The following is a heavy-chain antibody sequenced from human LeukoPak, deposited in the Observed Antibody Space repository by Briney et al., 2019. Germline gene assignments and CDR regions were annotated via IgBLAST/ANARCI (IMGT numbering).Heavy chain of an antibody. Sequence: GGSLRLSCAASGFTFSSYWMSWVRQAPGKGLEWVANIKQDGSEKYYVDSVKGRFTISRDNAKNSLYLQMNSLRAEDTAVYYCARDQAPRVVYAIYYYYYMDVWGKGTTVTVSS. CDR2: IKQDGSEK. CDR1: GFTFSSYW. CDR3: ARDQAPRVVYAIYYYYYMDV. J-gene: IGHJ6*03. D-gene: IGHD2-8*02. V-gene: IGHV3-7*01.